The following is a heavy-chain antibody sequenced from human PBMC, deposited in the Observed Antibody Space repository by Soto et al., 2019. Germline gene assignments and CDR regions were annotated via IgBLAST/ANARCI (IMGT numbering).Heavy chain of an antibody. CDR3: ATANPGGYYGDY. J-gene: IGHJ4*02. V-gene: IGHV1-24*01. Sequence: QVQLVQSGAEEKKPGASVKVSCKVSGYTLTDLSMHWVRQTPGKGLEWMGGFDPQEGETIYAQKFHGKVTTTEQTSPDTAYMKLSSLNTEDTAVYYCATANPGGYYGDYWGQGTLVTVSS. CDR2: FDPQEGET. CDR1: GYTLTDLS. D-gene: IGHD3-3*01.